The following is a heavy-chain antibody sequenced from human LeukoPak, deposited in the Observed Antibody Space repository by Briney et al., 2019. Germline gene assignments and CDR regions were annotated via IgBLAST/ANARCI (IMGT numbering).Heavy chain of an antibody. J-gene: IGHJ6*03. CDR2: IYYSGST. D-gene: IGHD3-22*01. V-gene: IGHV4-59*01. CDR1: GGSISSYY. Sequence: SETLSLTCTVSGGSISSYYWSWIRQPPGKGLEWIGYIYYSGSTNYNPSLKSRVTISVETSKNQFSLTLSSVTAADTAVYYCARDYGGRWPITMIVVVPLPMDVWGKGTTVTISS. CDR3: ARDYGGRWPITMIVVVPLPMDV.